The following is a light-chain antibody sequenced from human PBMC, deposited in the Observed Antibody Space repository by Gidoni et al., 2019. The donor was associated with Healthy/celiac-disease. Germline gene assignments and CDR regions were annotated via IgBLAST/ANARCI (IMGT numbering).Light chain of an antibody. CDR2: EVS. Sequence: QSALTQPASVSGSPGPSITISCTGTSSDVGGYNYVSWYPQHPGKAPKLMIYEVSNQPSGVSNRFSGSKSGNTASQTISGLQAEDEADYYCSAYTSSSNVVFGGGTKLTV. CDR3: SAYTSSSNVV. CDR1: SSDVGGYNY. V-gene: IGLV2-14*01. J-gene: IGLJ2*01.